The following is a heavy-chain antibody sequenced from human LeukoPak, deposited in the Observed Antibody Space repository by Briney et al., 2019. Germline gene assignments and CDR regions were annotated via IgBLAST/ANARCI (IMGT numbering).Heavy chain of an antibody. D-gene: IGHD4-23*01. CDR3: ARIPHPSPVGY. Sequence: GGSLRLSCAASGFAFSSCEMNWVRQAPGKGLEWVSYIGTSGISIYYADSVKGRFTISRDNAKSSLYLQMDSLRAEDTAVYYCARIPHPSPVGYWGQGTLVTVSS. J-gene: IGHJ4*02. CDR2: IGTSGISI. V-gene: IGHV3-48*03. CDR1: GFAFSSCE.